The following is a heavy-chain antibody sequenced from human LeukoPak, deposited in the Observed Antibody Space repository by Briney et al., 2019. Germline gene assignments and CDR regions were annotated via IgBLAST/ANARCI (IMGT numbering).Heavy chain of an antibody. CDR3: ARDRGSGWFPY. D-gene: IGHD6-19*01. J-gene: IGHJ4*02. V-gene: IGHV3-7*04. CDR1: GFTFSSYW. Sequence: GGSLRLSCAASGFTFSSYWMSWVRQAPGKGLEWVANIKQDGSEKYYVDSVRSRFTISRDNAHNSLHLQMNSLRAEDTAVYFCARDRGSGWFPYWGQGTLVTVSS. CDR2: IKQDGSEK.